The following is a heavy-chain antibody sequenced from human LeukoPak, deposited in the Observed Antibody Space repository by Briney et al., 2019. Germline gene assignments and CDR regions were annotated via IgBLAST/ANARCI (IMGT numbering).Heavy chain of an antibody. V-gene: IGHV5-51*01. Sequence: GESLKISCKGSGYSFTSYRIGWVRQMPGKGLEWMGIIYPGDSDTRYSPSFQGQVTISADKSISTAYLQWSSLKASDTAMYYCARLGPGAGDWYYFDYWGQGTLVTVSS. CDR2: IYPGDSDT. J-gene: IGHJ4*02. D-gene: IGHD3-9*01. CDR3: ARLGPGAGDWYYFDY. CDR1: GYSFTSYR.